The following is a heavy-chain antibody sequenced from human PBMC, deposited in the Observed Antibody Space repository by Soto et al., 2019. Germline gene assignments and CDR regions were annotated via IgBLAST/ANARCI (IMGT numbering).Heavy chain of an antibody. CDR1: GFTFRSYA. V-gene: IGHV3-23*01. D-gene: IGHD6-6*01. CDR3: AKGSFSSSLVYFDY. J-gene: IGHJ4*02. CDR2: ISGGDGST. Sequence: GGSLRLSCAASGFTFRSYAMTWVRQAPGKGLEWVSAISGGDGSTYYADSVKGRFTISRDNSKNTLYLHMNSLRAEDTAVYYCAKGSFSSSLVYFDYWGQGTLVTVSS.